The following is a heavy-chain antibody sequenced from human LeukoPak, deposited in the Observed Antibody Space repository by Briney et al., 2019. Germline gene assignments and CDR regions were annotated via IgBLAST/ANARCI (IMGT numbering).Heavy chain of an antibody. CDR1: GFTFTSYA. V-gene: IGHV3-23*01. D-gene: IGHD1-26*01. J-gene: IGHJ4*02. Sequence: GGSLRLSCAASGFTFTSYAMSWVRQSPGKGLEWVSAISGSGGSTYYADSVKGRFTISRDNSKNKVYLQMSSLRAEDTAVYYCAKPYSGSYYFDYWGQGTLVTVSS. CDR2: ISGSGGST. CDR3: AKPYSGSYYFDY.